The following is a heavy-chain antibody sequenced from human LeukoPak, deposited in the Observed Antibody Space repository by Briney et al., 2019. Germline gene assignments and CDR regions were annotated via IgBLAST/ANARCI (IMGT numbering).Heavy chain of an antibody. Sequence: SAKVSCKAPGGIFSIDAISWVRQAPGQGLEWMGRIIPLLEIAHYAQNFQGRVTITADKSTNTAYMEMSSLRSEDTAVYYCAVDRDGSLTPSAFDIWGHGTMVTVSS. V-gene: IGHV1-69*04. D-gene: IGHD1-26*01. CDR3: AVDRDGSLTPSAFDI. CDR2: IIPLLEIA. CDR1: GGIFSIDA. J-gene: IGHJ3*02.